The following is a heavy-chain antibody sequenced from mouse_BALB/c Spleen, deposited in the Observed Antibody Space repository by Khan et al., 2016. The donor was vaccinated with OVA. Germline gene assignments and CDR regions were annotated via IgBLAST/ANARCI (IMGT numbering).Heavy chain of an antibody. V-gene: IGHV1S126*01. D-gene: IGHD2-1*01. CDR3: ARGVTTAY. Sequence: QVQLQQSGPQLVRPGASVKISCKASGYSFTSYWMHWVKQRPGQGLEWIGMIDPSDSETRFDQKFEDKATLTVDEASSTAYMQLSSPTSEDSAVYYCARGVTTAYWGQGTLVTVSA. J-gene: IGHJ3*01. CDR1: GYSFTSYW. CDR2: IDPSDSET.